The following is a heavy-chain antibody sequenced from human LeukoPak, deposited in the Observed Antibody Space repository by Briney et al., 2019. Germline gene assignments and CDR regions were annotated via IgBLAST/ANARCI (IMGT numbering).Heavy chain of an antibody. V-gene: IGHV4-59*01. CDR1: GGSIRSYY. D-gene: IGHD6-19*01. Sequence: SETLSLTCTVSGGSIRSYYWSWIRQPPGKGLEWIGYIYYSGSTNYKPPLKSRVTISVDTSNHQFSLKLSSVTAADTAVYYCARGWGLAHFDYWGQGALVTVSS. CDR3: ARGWGLAHFDY. CDR2: IYYSGST. J-gene: IGHJ4*02.